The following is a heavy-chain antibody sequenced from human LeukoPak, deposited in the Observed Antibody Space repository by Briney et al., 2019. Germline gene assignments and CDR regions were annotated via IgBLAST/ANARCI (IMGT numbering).Heavy chain of an antibody. Sequence: PSETLSLTCAVYGGSFSGYYWSWIRQPPGEGLEWIGEINHSGSTNYNPSLKSRVTISVDTSKNQFSLKLSSVTAADTAVYYCARGSLDYWGQGTLVTVSS. CDR1: GGSFSGYY. D-gene: IGHD3-16*02. J-gene: IGHJ4*02. V-gene: IGHV4-34*01. CDR2: INHSGST. CDR3: ARGSLDY.